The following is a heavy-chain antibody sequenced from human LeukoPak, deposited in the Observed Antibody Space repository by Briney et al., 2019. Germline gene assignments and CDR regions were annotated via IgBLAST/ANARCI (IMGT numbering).Heavy chain of an antibody. CDR1: GGSISSYY. CDR3: ARQTYYYGSVGNWFDP. J-gene: IGHJ5*02. D-gene: IGHD3-10*01. V-gene: IGHV4-59*08. CDR2: VYSSGST. Sequence: PSETLSLTCTVSGGSISSYYWSWIRQPPGKGLEWIGYVYSSGSTNCNPSLKSRVTISVDTSKNRFSLKLSSVTAADTAVYYCARQTYYYGSVGNWFDPWGQGTLVTVSS.